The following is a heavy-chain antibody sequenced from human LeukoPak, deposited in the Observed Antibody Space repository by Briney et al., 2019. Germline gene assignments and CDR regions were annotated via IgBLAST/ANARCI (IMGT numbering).Heavy chain of an antibody. CDR2: ISGSGGST. CDR1: GFTFSSYA. V-gene: IGHV3-23*01. Sequence: SGGSLRLSCAASGFTFSSYAMSWVRQAPGKGLEWVSAISGSGGSTYYADSVKGRFTISRDNSKNTLYLQMNSLRAEDTAVYYCAKGVGYSYGSSYFDYWGQGTLVTVSS. J-gene: IGHJ4*02. CDR3: AKGVGYSYGSSYFDY. D-gene: IGHD5-18*01.